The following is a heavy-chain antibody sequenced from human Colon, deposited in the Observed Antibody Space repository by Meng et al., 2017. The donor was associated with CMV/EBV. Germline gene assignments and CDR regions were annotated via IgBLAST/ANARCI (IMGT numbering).Heavy chain of an antibody. Sequence: GESLKISCAASGFTFSTYWMNWVRQATGKGLEWVANIEQDGSEKNYVDSVKGRLTISRDNAKNSLYPQLNSLRADDTAVYFCAGGSAWITDSWGQGTLVTVSS. CDR3: AGGSAWITDS. V-gene: IGHV3-7*04. CDR2: IEQDGSEK. CDR1: GFTFSTYW. D-gene: IGHD6-19*01. J-gene: IGHJ5*01.